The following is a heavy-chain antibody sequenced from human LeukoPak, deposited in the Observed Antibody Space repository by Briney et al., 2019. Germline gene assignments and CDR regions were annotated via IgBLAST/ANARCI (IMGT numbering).Heavy chain of an antibody. V-gene: IGHV4-31*03. CDR2: IYYSGST. Sequence: SETLSLTCTVSGGSISSGGYYWSWIRQHPGKGLEWIGYIYYSGSTYYNPSLKSRVTISVDTSKNQFSLKLSSVTAADTAVYYCARGTLYFSFDYWGQGTLATVSS. D-gene: IGHD3-3*01. CDR1: GGSISSGGYY. J-gene: IGHJ4*02. CDR3: ARGTLYFSFDY.